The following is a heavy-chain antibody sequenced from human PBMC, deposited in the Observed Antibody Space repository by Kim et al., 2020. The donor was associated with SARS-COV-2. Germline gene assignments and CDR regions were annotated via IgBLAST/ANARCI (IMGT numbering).Heavy chain of an antibody. Sequence: GGSLRLSCAASGFTFSSYAMHWVRQAPGKGLEWVAVISYDGSNKYYADSVKGRFTISRDNSKNTLYLQMNSLRAEDTAVYYCARDFSAIMYSGNYWGQGTLVTVSS. D-gene: IGHD2-2*02. CDR3: ARDFSAIMYSGNY. CDR2: ISYDGSNK. CDR1: GFTFSSYA. V-gene: IGHV3-30*04. J-gene: IGHJ4*02.